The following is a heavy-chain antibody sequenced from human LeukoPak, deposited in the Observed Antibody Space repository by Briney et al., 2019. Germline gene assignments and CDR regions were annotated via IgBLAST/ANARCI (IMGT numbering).Heavy chain of an antibody. J-gene: IGHJ4*02. CDR2: ISYDGSNK. V-gene: IGHV3-30*03. CDR1: GFTFSSYG. CDR3: ASEHSGNYYRPFDY. D-gene: IGHD1-26*01. Sequence: TGGSLRLSCAASGFTFSSYGMHWVRQAPGKGLEWVAVISYDGSNKYYADSVKGRFTISRDNAKNSLYLQMNSLRAEDTAVYYCASEHSGNYYRPFDYWGQGTLVTVSS.